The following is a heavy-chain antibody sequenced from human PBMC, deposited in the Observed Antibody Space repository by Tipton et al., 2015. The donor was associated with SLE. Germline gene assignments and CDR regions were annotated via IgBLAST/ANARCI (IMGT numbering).Heavy chain of an antibody. V-gene: IGHV4-61*02. CDR1: GGSISSGSYY. J-gene: IGHJ5*02. D-gene: IGHD2-2*01. CDR2: IYTSGST. CDR3: ARTWVVVPALFDP. Sequence: LRLSCTVSGGSISSGSYYWSWIRQPAGKGLEWIGRIYTSGSTNYNPSLKSRVTISVDTSKNQFSLKLSSVTAADTAVYYCARTWVVVPALFDPWGQGPLVTVSS.